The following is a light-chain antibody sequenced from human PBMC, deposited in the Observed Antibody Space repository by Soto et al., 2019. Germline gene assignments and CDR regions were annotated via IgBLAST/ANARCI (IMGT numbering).Light chain of an antibody. Sequence: DIQMTQYPSTLSGSVGDRVTITCQASQDISSYLNWYQQKPGKAPKLLIYDASNLETGVPSRFSGSGSGTDFTFTISSLQPEDIATYHCQQYDNLPLTFGGGTKADIK. CDR3: QQYDNLPLT. CDR1: QDISSY. CDR2: DAS. V-gene: IGKV1-33*01. J-gene: IGKJ4*01.